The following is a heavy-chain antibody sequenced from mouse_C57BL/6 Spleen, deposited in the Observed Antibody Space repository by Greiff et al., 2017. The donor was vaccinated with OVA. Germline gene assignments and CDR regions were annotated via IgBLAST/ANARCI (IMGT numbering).Heavy chain of an antibody. V-gene: IGHV1-69*01. D-gene: IGHD1-1*01. CDR3: ARSGYGSSYSFDY. J-gene: IGHJ2*01. CDR1: GYTFTSYW. CDR2: IDPSDSYT. Sequence: VQLQQPGAELVMPGASVKLSCKASGYTFTSYWMHWVKQRPGQGLEWIGEIDPSDSYTNYNQKFKGKSTLTVDKSSSTAYMQLSSLTSEDSAVYYCARSGYGSSYSFDYWGQGTTLTVSS.